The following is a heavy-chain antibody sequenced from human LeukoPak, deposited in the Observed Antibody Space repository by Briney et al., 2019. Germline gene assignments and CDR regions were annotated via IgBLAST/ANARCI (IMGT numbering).Heavy chain of an antibody. Sequence: PSETLSLTCTVSSGPISSYYWRWIRQPPGKGLEWIGYIYYTGSTNYNPSLKSRLTMSVDTSKNQFSLKLSSVTAADTAVYYCARLPGFRDGFDIWGQGTMVTVYS. CDR1: SGPISSYY. V-gene: IGHV4-59*08. CDR3: ARLPGFRDGFDI. CDR2: IYYTGST. J-gene: IGHJ3*02.